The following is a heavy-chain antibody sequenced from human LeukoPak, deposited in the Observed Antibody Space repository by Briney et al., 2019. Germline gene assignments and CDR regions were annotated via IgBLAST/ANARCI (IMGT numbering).Heavy chain of an antibody. CDR3: AKGYCSGGSCKYYFDY. D-gene: IGHD2-15*01. V-gene: IGHV1-2*06. CDR2: INPNSGGT. J-gene: IGHJ4*02. CDR1: GYTFTGHY. Sequence: ASVKVSCKASGYTFTGHYMHWVRQAPGQGLEWMGRINPNSGGTNYAQKFQGRVTMTRDTSISTAYMELSRLRSDDTAVYYCAKGYCSGGSCKYYFDYWGQGTLVTVSS.